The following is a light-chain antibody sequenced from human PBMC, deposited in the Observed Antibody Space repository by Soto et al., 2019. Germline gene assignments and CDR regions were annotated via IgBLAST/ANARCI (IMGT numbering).Light chain of an antibody. V-gene: IGLV2-14*01. CDR1: NSDVGGYNY. J-gene: IGLJ2*01. Sequence: QSVLTQPRSVSGSPGQSVTISCTGTNSDVGGYNYVSWYQQHPGKAPKLIIFEVGHRPSGVSNRFSGSKSGNTASLTISGLQAEDEADYYCCSYTIISTLIFGGGTKLTVL. CDR3: CSYTIISTLI. CDR2: EVG.